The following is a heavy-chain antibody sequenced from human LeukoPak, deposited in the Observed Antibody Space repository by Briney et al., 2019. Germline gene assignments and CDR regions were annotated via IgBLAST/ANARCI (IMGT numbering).Heavy chain of an antibody. CDR3: ARGPWSDVLLWFGELSAHYYYGMDV. J-gene: IGHJ6*02. V-gene: IGHV4-34*01. Sequence: SETLSLTCAVYGGSFSGYCWSWIRQPPGKGLEWIGEINHSGSTNYNPSLKSRVTISVDTSKNQFSLKLSSVTAADTAVYYCARGPWSDVLLWFGELSAHYYYGMDVWGQGTTVTVSS. CDR2: INHSGST. CDR1: GGSFSGYC. D-gene: IGHD3-10*01.